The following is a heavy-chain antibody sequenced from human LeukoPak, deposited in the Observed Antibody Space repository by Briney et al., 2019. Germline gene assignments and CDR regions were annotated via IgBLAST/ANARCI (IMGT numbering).Heavy chain of an antibody. CDR3: ASLAAAGPFDY. D-gene: IGHD6-13*01. Sequence: GVLRLSCAASGFTFSSYGMHWVRQAPGKGLEWVANIKQDGSEKYYVDSVKGRFTISRDNAKNSLYLQMNSLRAEDTAVYYCASLAAAGPFDYWGQGTLATVSS. J-gene: IGHJ4*02. CDR1: GFTFSSYG. CDR2: IKQDGSEK. V-gene: IGHV3-7*01.